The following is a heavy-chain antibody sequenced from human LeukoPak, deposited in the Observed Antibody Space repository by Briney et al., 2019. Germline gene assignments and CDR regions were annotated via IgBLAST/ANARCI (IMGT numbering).Heavy chain of an antibody. D-gene: IGHD3-22*01. CDR1: GYSFTTYW. V-gene: IGHV5-51*01. J-gene: IGHJ1*01. Sequence: NTGESLKISCKGSGYSFTTYWIGWVRQMPGKGLEWMGIIYPGDSDTRYSPSFQGQVTISADKSISIAYLQWSSLKASDTAMYYCARRFDTSGYFQNWGQGTLVTVSS. CDR3: ARRFDTSGYFQN. CDR2: IYPGDSDT.